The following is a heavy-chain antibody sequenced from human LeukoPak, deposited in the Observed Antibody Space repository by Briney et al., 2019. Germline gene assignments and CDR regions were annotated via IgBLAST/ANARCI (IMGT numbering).Heavy chain of an antibody. Sequence: PSETLSLTCTVSGASISRYYWTWIRQPPGMGLEWIGHVTYSGSTNYNPSLKSRVTISVDTSKSHFSLNLTSVTAADTAVYYCARPIRDSNGDPLWYYFDYWGQAILVTVSS. CDR1: GASISRYY. CDR2: VTYSGST. D-gene: IGHD3-22*01. CDR3: ARPIRDSNGDPLWYYFDY. J-gene: IGHJ4*02. V-gene: IGHV4-59*12.